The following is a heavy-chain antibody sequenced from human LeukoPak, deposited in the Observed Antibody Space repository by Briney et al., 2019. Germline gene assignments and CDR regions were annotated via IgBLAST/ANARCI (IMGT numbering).Heavy chain of an antibody. J-gene: IGHJ6*02. CDR2: ISGSGGST. V-gene: IGHV3-23*01. CDR1: GFTFSSCA. Sequence: GGSLRLSCAASGFTFSSCAMSWVRQAPGKGLEWVSAISGSGGSTYYADSVKGRFTISRDNSKNTLYLQMNSLRAEDTAVYYCARSVRVPTTVTTRYYYFYYGMDVWGQGTTVTVSS. CDR3: ARSVRVPTTVTTRYYYFYYGMDV. D-gene: IGHD4-11*01.